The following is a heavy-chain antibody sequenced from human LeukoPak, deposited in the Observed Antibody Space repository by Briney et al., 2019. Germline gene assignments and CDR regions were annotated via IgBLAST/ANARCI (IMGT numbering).Heavy chain of an antibody. CDR1: GVSISSYY. CDR3: AREVIATAGYDY. J-gene: IGHJ4*02. CDR2: IYYSGST. V-gene: IGHV4-59*01. Sequence: SETLSLTCTVSGVSISSYYWSWIRQPPGKGLEWIGYIYYSGSTSYNPSLKSRVTISVDTSKNQFSLRLSSVTAADTAVYYCAREVIATAGYDYWGQGTLVTVSS. D-gene: IGHD6-13*01.